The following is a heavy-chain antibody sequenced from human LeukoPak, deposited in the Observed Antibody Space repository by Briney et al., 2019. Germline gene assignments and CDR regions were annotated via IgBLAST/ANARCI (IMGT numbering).Heavy chain of an antibody. CDR3: ARSKGTGTTRHNYYYYYYYMDV. J-gene: IGHJ6*03. V-gene: IGHV4-34*01. CDR1: SESFSNYY. Sequence: SETLSLTCAVYSESFSNYYWNWIRQPPGKGLEWIGEINHSGSTNYKSSLRSRVAISVDTSKNQFSLKLSSVTAADTAVYYCARSKGTGTTRHNYYYYYYYMDVWGKGTTVTVSS. CDR2: INHSGST. D-gene: IGHD1-7*01.